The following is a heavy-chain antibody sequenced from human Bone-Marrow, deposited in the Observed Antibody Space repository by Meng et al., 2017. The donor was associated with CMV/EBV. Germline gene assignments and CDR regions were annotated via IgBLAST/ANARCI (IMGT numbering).Heavy chain of an antibody. D-gene: IGHD3-22*01. Sequence: GGSLRLSCAASGFNFNIYSMNWVRQAPGKGLEWVSHISGGTTYSMYYADSVKGRFTISRDNAKNSLYLQMSSLRAEDTAVYYCASEIGNYYDISGYYFLGYFDCWGQGTQVTVSS. J-gene: IGHJ4*02. CDR2: ISGGTTYSM. CDR3: ASEIGNYYDISGYYFLGYFDC. V-gene: IGHV3-48*04. CDR1: GFNFNIYS.